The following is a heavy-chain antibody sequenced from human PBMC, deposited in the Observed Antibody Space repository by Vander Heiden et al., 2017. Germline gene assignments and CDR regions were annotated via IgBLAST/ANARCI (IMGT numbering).Heavy chain of an antibody. V-gene: IGHV3-7*03. CDR1: GFNFSNFW. D-gene: IGHD5-12*01. Sequence: EVYLVESGGGLVQPGGSLRLSCVASGFNFSNFWMTWVREAAGKGPEYVAHLNPDASEKYYLPSVRGRFTISRDNAKNSFFLQMNSLRVEDTAMYYCARDPGGYDLWGQGTLVTVSS. J-gene: IGHJ4*02. CDR2: LNPDASEK. CDR3: ARDPGGYDL.